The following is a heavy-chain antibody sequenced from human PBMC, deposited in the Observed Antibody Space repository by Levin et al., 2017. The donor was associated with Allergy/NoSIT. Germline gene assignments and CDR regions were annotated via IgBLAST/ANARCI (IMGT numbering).Heavy chain of an antibody. D-gene: IGHD1-1*01. V-gene: IGHV3-74*03. Sequence: PGGSLRLSCELSAVAFSSYWMHWVRQTSDKGLLWVARINGDGTRTTYADSVKGRFIVSRDNAKNTLYLQMNAMRADDTAMYFCVTGSVDSRYYFDSWGPGALVTVSS. J-gene: IGHJ4*02. CDR2: INGDGTRT. CDR1: AVAFSSYW. CDR3: VTGSVDSRYYFDS.